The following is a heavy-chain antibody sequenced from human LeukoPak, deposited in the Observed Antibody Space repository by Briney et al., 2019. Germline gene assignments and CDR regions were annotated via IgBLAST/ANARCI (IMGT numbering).Heavy chain of an antibody. CDR1: GYTFTSYG. V-gene: IGHV1-18*01. CDR2: ISAYDDKR. Sequence: ASVKVSCKASGYTFTSYGISWARQAPGQGLEWMGWISAYDDKRNSVQRFQDRIAMTTDTSTSTSYLELRNLRSDDTAVYYCARVLVKTRGNYFHDDYWGQGTLVTVSS. J-gene: IGHJ4*02. CDR3: ARVLVKTRGNYFHDDY. D-gene: IGHD2/OR15-2a*01.